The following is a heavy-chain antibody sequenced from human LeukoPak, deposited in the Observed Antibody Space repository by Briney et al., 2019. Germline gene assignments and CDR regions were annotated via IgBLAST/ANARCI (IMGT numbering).Heavy chain of an antibody. CDR2: ISYDGSNK. CDR3: AKVFYIAVAIFDPVGVGDYGMDV. V-gene: IGHV3-30*18. CDR1: GFTFSSYG. Sequence: PGGSLRLSCAASGFTFSSYGIHWVRQAPGKGLEWVAAISYDGSNKFYGDSVKGRFTISRDNSKNTLYLQMNSLRAEDTAVYYCAKVFYIAVAIFDPVGVGDYGMDVWGQGTTVTVSS. J-gene: IGHJ6*02. D-gene: IGHD6-19*01.